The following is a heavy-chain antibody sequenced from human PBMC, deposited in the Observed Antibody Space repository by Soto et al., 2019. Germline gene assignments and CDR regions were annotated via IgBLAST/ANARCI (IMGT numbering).Heavy chain of an antibody. CDR3: AKLPGIAAAYFDY. CDR1: GFTCSSYD. J-gene: IGHJ4*02. Sequence: GGSLRLSCAVSGFTCSSYDMSWVRQAPGKGLEWVSTVLVAGSTHYPDSVKGRFTISRDNSKNTLFLQMNSLRAEDTAVYYCAKLPGIAAAYFDYWGQGTLVTVS. V-gene: IGHV3-23*01. D-gene: IGHD6-13*01. CDR2: VLVAGST.